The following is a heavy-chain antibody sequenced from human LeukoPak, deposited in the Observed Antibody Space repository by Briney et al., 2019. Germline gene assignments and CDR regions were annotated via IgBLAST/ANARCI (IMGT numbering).Heavy chain of an antibody. CDR3: ARDHRSQWLGLDY. CDR1: GGSISSGGYY. D-gene: IGHD6-19*01. J-gene: IGHJ4*02. Sequence: SETLSLTCTVSGGSISSGGYYWRWIRQHPGKGLEWIGYIYYSGSTYYNPSLKSRVTISVDTSKNQFSLKLSSVTAADTAVYYCARDHRSQWLGLDYWGQGTLVTVSS. V-gene: IGHV4-31*03. CDR2: IYYSGST.